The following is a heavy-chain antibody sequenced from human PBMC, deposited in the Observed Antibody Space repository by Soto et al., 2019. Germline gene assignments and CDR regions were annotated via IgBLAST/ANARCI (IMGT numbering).Heavy chain of an antibody. D-gene: IGHD3-3*01. CDR2: FIPVYRTM. Sequence: SVKISCKTSGVSFGNSAINWVRQTPGQGLEWLGGFIPVYRTMNYAQKFQGRVTITADASTGTAYMTLSSLASDDTAVYYCSTGVIWIGYFTAGCWGQGTRGTFSS. J-gene: IGHJ4*02. CDR3: STGVIWIGYFTAGC. V-gene: IGHV1-69*13. CDR1: GVSFGNSA.